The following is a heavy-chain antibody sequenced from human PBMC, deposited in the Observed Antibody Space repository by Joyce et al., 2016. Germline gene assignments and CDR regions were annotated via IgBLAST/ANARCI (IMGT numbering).Heavy chain of an antibody. CDR2: IYPHDSDT. J-gene: IGHJ4*02. Sequence: GESLRISCQASGYSFDTYWIGWVRQMPGKGLEWMGIIYPHDSDTRDTPSFEGQVTVSANKSNTSVYLHWSSLKASDTAIYYCARLTSVAASPVYWGQGTLVIVSS. V-gene: IGHV5-51*01. D-gene: IGHD6-6*01. CDR3: ARLTSVAASPVY. CDR1: GYSFDTYW.